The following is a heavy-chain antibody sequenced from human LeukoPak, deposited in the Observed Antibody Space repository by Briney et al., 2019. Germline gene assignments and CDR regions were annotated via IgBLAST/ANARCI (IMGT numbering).Heavy chain of an antibody. V-gene: IGHV3-48*03. CDR3: ARGWISDSFDY. Sequence: GGSLRLSCAASGFTFSSYEMNWVRQAPGKGLEWVSYISSSGSNIYYADPVKGRFTISRDNAKNSLYLQMNSLRAEDTAVYYCARGWISDSFDYWGQGTLVTVSS. D-gene: IGHD5-12*01. CDR2: ISSSGSNI. CDR1: GFTFSSYE. J-gene: IGHJ4*02.